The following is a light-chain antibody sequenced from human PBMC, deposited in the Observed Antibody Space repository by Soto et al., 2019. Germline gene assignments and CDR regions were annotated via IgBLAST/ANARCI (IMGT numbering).Light chain of an antibody. Sequence: DIQMTQSPSTLSASVGDRVTITCWASQSISSWLAWFQQKPGKAPNLLIYDASSLESGVPSRFSGSGSGTEFTLTISRLQPDDFATYYCQQYNSYSPITFGQGTRLEIK. J-gene: IGKJ5*01. V-gene: IGKV1-5*01. CDR3: QQYNSYSPIT. CDR1: QSISSW. CDR2: DAS.